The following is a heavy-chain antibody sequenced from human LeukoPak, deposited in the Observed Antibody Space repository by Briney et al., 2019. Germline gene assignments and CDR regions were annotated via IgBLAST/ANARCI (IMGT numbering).Heavy chain of an antibody. CDR2: ISGSGGST. Sequence: GGSLRLSCAASGFTFSDHYVDWVRQAPGKGLEWVSAISGSGGSTYYADSVKGRFTISRDNSKNTLYLQMNSLRAEDTAVYYCAKAVILYWGQGTLVTVSS. V-gene: IGHV3-23*01. D-gene: IGHD2/OR15-2a*01. CDR3: AKAVILY. CDR1: GFTFSDHY. J-gene: IGHJ4*02.